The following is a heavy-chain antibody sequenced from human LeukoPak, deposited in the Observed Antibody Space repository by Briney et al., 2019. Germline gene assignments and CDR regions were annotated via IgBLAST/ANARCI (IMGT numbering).Heavy chain of an antibody. V-gene: IGHV4-59*01. CDR2: IYYSGST. Sequence: PSETLSLTCTVPGGSISSYHWSWNRQPPGKGLEWIGYIYYSGSTNYNPSLKSRVTISVDTSKNQFSLKLSSVTAADTAVYYCARGIQLWLGGYDAFDIWGQGTMVTVSS. D-gene: IGHD5-18*01. J-gene: IGHJ3*02. CDR3: ARGIQLWLGGYDAFDI. CDR1: GGSISSYH.